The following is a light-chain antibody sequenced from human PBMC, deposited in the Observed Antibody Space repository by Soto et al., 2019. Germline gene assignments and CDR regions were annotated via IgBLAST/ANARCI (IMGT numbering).Light chain of an antibody. Sequence: QSVLTQPPSASGTPGQRVTISCSGSSSNIGSNTVNWYQQLPGTAPKLLIYSNNQRPSGVPYRFSGSKSGTSASLAISGLQSEDEADYYCAAWDASLNGVVFGGGTKLTVL. CDR2: SNN. CDR3: AAWDASLNGVV. CDR1: SSNIGSNT. J-gene: IGLJ2*01. V-gene: IGLV1-44*01.